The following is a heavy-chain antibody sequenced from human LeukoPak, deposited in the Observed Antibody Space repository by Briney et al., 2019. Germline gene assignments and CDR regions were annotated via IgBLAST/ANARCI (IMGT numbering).Heavy chain of an antibody. Sequence: SETLSLTSTVSGGSISSYYWSWIRQPPGKGLEWIGYIHYSGSTNYNPSLKSRVTISVDTSKNQFSLKLSSVTAADTAVYYCARGVSWFDPWGQGTLVTVSS. CDR3: ARGVSWFDP. J-gene: IGHJ5*02. CDR2: IHYSGST. V-gene: IGHV4-59*01. D-gene: IGHD4-23*01. CDR1: GGSISSYY.